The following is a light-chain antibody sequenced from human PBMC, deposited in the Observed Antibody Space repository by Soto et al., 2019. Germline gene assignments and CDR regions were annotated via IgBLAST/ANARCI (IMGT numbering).Light chain of an antibody. CDR2: KIS. V-gene: IGKV2-30*01. CDR1: QNLLYSDGNTY. Sequence: DAVMTQSPLSLPVTLGQPASISCKSSQNLLYSDGNTYLNWFQQRPGQSPRRLIAKISNRDSGVPDRFSGSGSGSDFTLKISRVEAEDVGIHYCMQATHWPYTFGQGTKLEIK. CDR3: MQATHWPYT. J-gene: IGKJ2*01.